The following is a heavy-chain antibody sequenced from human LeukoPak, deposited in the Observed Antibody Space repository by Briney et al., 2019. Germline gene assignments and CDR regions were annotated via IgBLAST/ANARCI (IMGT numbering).Heavy chain of an antibody. D-gene: IGHD6-19*01. CDR1: GFTFSGYA. CDR3: AKKGGSDWPPRAFDH. CDR2: ISGNAGDT. Sequence: GALRLSCAASGFTFSGYAMNWVRPGPGKGLEWVSGISGNAGDTFYADAVKGRFTIPRDNSKNTLYLQMNSLRAEDTAVYYCAKKGGSDWPPRAFDHWGQGTLVTVSS. V-gene: IGHV3-23*01. J-gene: IGHJ4*02.